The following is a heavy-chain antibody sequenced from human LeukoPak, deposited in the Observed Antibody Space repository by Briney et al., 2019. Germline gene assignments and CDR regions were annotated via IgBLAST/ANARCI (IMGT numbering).Heavy chain of an antibody. Sequence: GRSLRLSCAASGFTFSSYAMHWVRQAPGKGLEGVAVISYDGSNKYYADSVRGRFTISRDNSKNTLYLQMNSLRAEDTAVYYCARDFGPGIVGAPGDYWGQGTLVTVSS. V-gene: IGHV3-30-3*01. CDR2: ISYDGSNK. J-gene: IGHJ4*02. CDR1: GFTFSSYA. D-gene: IGHD1-26*01. CDR3: ARDFGPGIVGAPGDY.